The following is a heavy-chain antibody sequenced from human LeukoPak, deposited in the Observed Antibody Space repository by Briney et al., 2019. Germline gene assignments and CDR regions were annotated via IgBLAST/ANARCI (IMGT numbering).Heavy chain of an antibody. V-gene: IGHV1-2*02. CDR2: IRPNSGGI. D-gene: IGHD5-24*01. CDR1: GYTLTDHH. CDR3: ARDPVDGYSHYDF. J-gene: IGHJ4*02. Sequence: GASVRVSCKASGYTLTDHHLIWVRQAPGQGVEWMGWIRPNSGGIKYAQEFQGRVTMTRDTSISTAYMELTSLTSDDTAIYYCARDPVDGYSHYDFWGQGTLVTVSS.